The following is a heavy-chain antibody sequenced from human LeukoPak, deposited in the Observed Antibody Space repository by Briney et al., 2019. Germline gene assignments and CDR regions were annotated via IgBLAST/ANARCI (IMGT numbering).Heavy chain of an antibody. J-gene: IGHJ4*02. CDR3: ARVTTWYYYNPHYFDY. D-gene: IGHD6-13*01. V-gene: IGHV4-61*02. CDR1: GGSISSGSYY. CDR2: IYTSGST. Sequence: SQTLSLTCTVSGGSISSGSYYWSWIRQPAGRGLEWIGRIYTSGSTNYNPSLKSRVTISVDTSRNQFSLKLSSVTAADTAVYYCARVTTWYYYNPHYFDYWGQGTLVTVSS.